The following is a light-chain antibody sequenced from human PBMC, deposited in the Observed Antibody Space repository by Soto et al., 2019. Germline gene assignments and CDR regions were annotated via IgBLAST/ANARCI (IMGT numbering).Light chain of an antibody. CDR3: QQYYDWPIT. V-gene: IGKV3-15*01. J-gene: IGKJ5*01. CDR2: AAY. CDR1: QGISSL. Sequence: IVLTQSPATMSVFPWERANSFCSASQGISSLLAWYQQKPGQAPRLLIYAAYTRAAGITARFSGSGSGTDFTLTISSLQSEDFAIYYCQQYYDWPITVGPGTRLEIK.